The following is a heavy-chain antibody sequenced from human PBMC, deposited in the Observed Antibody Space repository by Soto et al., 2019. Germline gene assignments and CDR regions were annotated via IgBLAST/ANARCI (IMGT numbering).Heavy chain of an antibody. CDR2: INADNGNT. Sequence: ASVEVSCKTSGFIFTDYALHWVRQAPGQRPEWMAWINADNGNTKYSENFQGRVTTTRDTSASTAYMELSSLRSEDTAVYYCARAAAAGTKKYYYGMDVWGQGTTVTVSS. J-gene: IGHJ6*02. D-gene: IGHD6-13*01. CDR3: ARAAAAGTKKYYYGMDV. CDR1: GFIFTDYA. V-gene: IGHV1-3*01.